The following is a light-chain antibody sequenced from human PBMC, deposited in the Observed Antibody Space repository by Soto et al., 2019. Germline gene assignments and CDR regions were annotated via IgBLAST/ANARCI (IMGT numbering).Light chain of an antibody. J-gene: IGKJ1*01. V-gene: IGKV3-20*01. CDR1: QSVSSSY. CDR3: QQYCSSPRT. CDR2: GAS. Sequence: EIVLTPSPGTLSLSPGERATLSCRASQSVSSSYLAWYQQKPGKAPRLLIYGASSRATGIPYRFSGSGSGTDFTLTISRLEHEYFAVYYCQQYCSSPRTFGQGTKVENK.